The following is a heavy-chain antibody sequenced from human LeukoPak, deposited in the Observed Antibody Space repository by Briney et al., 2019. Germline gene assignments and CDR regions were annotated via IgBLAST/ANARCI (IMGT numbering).Heavy chain of an antibody. V-gene: IGHV4-34*01. Sequence: SETLSLTCSVSGGSISGSSFYWGWIRQPPGKGLEWIGEINHSGSTNYNPSLKSRVTISVDTSKNQFSLKLSSVTAADTAVYYCASLTAEDIVVVPAAIGGAFDIWDQGTMVTVSS. D-gene: IGHD2-2*02. CDR2: INHSGST. CDR3: ASLTAEDIVVVPAAIGGAFDI. CDR1: GGSISGSSFY. J-gene: IGHJ3*02.